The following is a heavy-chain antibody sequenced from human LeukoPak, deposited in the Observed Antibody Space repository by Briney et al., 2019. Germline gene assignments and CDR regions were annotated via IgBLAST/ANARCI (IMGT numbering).Heavy chain of an antibody. J-gene: IGHJ4*02. CDR1: GFTFSSYE. D-gene: IGHD3-10*01. CDR3: ARGRPENYGSGTYLTF. CDR2: ISSSGGTI. Sequence: GGSPRLSCVASGFTFSSYEMNWVRRAPGKGLECVAYISSSGGTIYYADSVKGRFTMSRDYAKASLYLQMDSLRAEDTAVYYCARGRPENYGSGTYLTFWGQGTLVTVSS. V-gene: IGHV3-48*03.